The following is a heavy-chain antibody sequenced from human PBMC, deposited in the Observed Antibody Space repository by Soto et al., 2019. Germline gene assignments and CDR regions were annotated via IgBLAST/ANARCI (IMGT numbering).Heavy chain of an antibody. J-gene: IGHJ4*02. Sequence: ASVEVSCKASGYTFTSYGISWVRQAPGQVLEWMGWISADNGNTNYAQKLQGRVTMTTDTSTSTAYMELRSLRSDDTAVYYWPRGGCRGGSGYENYFDYGGQGTLVTVSS. CDR2: ISADNGNT. CDR3: PRGGCRGGSGYENYFDY. CDR1: GYTFTSYG. V-gene: IGHV1-18*01. D-gene: IGHD2-15*01.